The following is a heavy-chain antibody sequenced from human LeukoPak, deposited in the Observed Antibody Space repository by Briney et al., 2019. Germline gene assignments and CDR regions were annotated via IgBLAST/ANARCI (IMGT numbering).Heavy chain of an antibody. CDR1: GGSISSYY. CDR3: ARDGDWKGYWYFDL. Sequence: SETLSLTCTVPGGSISSYYWSWIRQPPGKGLEWLGYMYYSGSTNYNPSLKSRVSLSVDTSKNQFSLKLTSVTASDTAVYYCARDGDWKGYWYFDLWGRGTLVTVSS. V-gene: IGHV4-59*01. J-gene: IGHJ2*01. D-gene: IGHD2-21*01. CDR2: MYYSGST.